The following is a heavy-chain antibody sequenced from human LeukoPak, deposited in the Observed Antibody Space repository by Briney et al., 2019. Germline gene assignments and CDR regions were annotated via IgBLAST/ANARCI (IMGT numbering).Heavy chain of an antibody. CDR1: GGSISSYY. J-gene: IGHJ3*02. V-gene: IGHV4-4*07. D-gene: IGHD3-16*02. Sequence: PSETLSLTCTVSGGSISSYYWSWIRQSAGKGLEWIGRIYASGGSNYNPYLKSRLTMSIDTFNSQFSLKLNSVTAADTAVYYCARAKANYRGNDAFDIWGQGTMVTVSS. CDR3: ARAKANYRGNDAFDI. CDR2: IYASGGS.